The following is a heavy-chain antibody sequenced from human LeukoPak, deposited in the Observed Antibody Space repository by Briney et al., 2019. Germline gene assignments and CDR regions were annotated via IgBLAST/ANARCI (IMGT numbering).Heavy chain of an antibody. J-gene: IGHJ4*02. CDR3: ARDHSGTQDY. CDR1: GFTFSSYA. V-gene: IGHV3-23*01. CDR2: ISGSGGST. D-gene: IGHD1-1*01. Sequence: GGSLRLSCAASGFTFSSYAVSWVRQAPGKGLEWVSAISGSGGSTYYADSVKGRFTISRDNRRNTLYLQMNSLRAEDTAVYSCARDHSGTQDYWGQGTLVTVSS.